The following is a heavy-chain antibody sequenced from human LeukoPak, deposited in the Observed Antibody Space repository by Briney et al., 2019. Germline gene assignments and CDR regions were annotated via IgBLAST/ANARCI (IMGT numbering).Heavy chain of an antibody. D-gene: IGHD3-22*01. V-gene: IGHV3-53*01. CDR3: ARGGRGSAAVVAPRSFDI. Sequence: GGSLRLSCAASGFTFSNAWMNWVRQAAGKGLEWVSVIYTGGNSYYAGSVQGRFIISRDISKNTLYLQMNSLRAEDSALYYCARGGRGSAAVVAPRSFDIWGQGTMVTVSS. CDR2: IYTGGNS. J-gene: IGHJ3*02. CDR1: GFTFSNAW.